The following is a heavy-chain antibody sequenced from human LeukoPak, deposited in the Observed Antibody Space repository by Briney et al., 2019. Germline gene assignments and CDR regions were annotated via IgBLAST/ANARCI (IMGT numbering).Heavy chain of an antibody. CDR1: GFTFSSYA. V-gene: IGHV3-23*01. CDR2: ISGSGSST. D-gene: IGHD3-22*01. J-gene: IGHJ5*02. Sequence: GGSLRLSCAASGFTFSSYAMSWVRQAPGKGLEWVSDISGSGSSTYYADSVKGRFTISRDNSKNTLNLQMNSLRAEDTAVYYCARDLGQYYDTSDNWFDPWGQGTLVTVSS. CDR3: ARDLGQYYDTSDNWFDP.